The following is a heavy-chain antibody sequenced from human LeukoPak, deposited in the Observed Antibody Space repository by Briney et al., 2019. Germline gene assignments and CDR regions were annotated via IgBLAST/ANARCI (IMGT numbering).Heavy chain of an antibody. V-gene: IGHV4-34*01. Sequence: PSETLSLTCAVYGGSFSGYYWSWIRQPPGKGLEWIGEINHSGSTNYNPSLKSRVTISVDTSKNQFSLKLCSVTAADTAVYYCARHAAAYDYWGQGTLVTVSS. J-gene: IGHJ4*02. D-gene: IGHD6-13*01. CDR1: GGSFSGYY. CDR2: INHSGST. CDR3: ARHAAAYDY.